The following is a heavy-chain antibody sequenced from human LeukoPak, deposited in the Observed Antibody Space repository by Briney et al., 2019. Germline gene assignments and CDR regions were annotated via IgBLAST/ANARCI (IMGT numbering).Heavy chain of an antibody. Sequence: SETLSLTCAVYGGSFSGYYWSWIRQPPGKGLEWIGEINHSGSTNYNPSLKSRVTISLDTSKNHFSLKLSSVTAADTAVYYCARSQWEPAFDFWGQGTLVTVSS. CDR2: INHSGST. CDR3: ARSQWEPAFDF. V-gene: IGHV4-34*01. D-gene: IGHD1-26*01. CDR1: GGSFSGYY. J-gene: IGHJ4*02.